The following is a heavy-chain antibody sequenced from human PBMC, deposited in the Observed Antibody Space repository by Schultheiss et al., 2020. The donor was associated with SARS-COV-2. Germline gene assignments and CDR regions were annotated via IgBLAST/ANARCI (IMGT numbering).Heavy chain of an antibody. Sequence: GGSLRLSCAASGFTFSNAWMSWVRQAPGKGLEWVSYISSSGSTIYYADSVKGRFTISRDNAKNSLYLQMNSLRAEDTAVYYCAREGYCTNGVCSYFDYWGQGTLVTVSS. D-gene: IGHD2-8*01. CDR1: GFTFSNAW. V-gene: IGHV3-11*04. CDR2: ISSSGSTI. J-gene: IGHJ4*02. CDR3: AREGYCTNGVCSYFDY.